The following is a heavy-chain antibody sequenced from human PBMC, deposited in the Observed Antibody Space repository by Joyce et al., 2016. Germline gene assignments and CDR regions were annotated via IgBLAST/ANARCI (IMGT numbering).Heavy chain of an antibody. J-gene: IGHJ6*02. CDR1: GSTFSSSS. CDR2: ISATSYYI. V-gene: IGHV3-21*01. Sequence: QLVESGGGVVKAGGSLRLSCESSGSTFSSSSMSWFHQAPGKGLEWGTAISATSYYIFHAETVRGRFTVSRDNAKKTLYLQMNSLRAEDSAVFYCARGGISYYYAMDVWGQGTTVTVSS. D-gene: IGHD3-16*01. CDR3: ARGGISYYYAMDV.